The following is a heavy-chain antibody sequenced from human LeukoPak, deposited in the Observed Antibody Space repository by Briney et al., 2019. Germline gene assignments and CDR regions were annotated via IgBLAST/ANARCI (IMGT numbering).Heavy chain of an antibody. CDR2: FDPEDGET. Sequence: ASVKVSCKVSGYTLTELSMHWVRQAPGKGLEWMGGFDPEDGETIYAQKFQGRVTMTEDTSTDTAYMELSSLRSEDTAVYYCATGDRIVGATRPGYWGQGTLVTVSS. CDR1: GYTLTELS. CDR3: ATGDRIVGATRPGY. J-gene: IGHJ4*02. D-gene: IGHD1-26*01. V-gene: IGHV1-24*01.